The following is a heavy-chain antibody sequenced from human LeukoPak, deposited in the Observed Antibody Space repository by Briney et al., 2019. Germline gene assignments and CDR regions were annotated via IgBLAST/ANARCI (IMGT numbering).Heavy chain of an antibody. J-gene: IGHJ6*03. D-gene: IGHD2-21*02. CDR1: GFTFSSYE. CDR3: ARTVVTAIIYYYYYMDV. V-gene: IGHV3-48*03. Sequence: PGGSLRLSCAASGFTFSSYEMSWVRQAPGKGLEWVSYISSSGSTIYYADSVKGRFTISRDNAKNSLYLQMNSLRAEDTAAYYCARTVVTAIIYYYYYMDVWGKGTTVTVSS. CDR2: ISSSGSTI.